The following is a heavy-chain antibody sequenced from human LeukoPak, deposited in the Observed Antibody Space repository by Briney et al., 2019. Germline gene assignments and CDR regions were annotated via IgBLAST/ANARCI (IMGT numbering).Heavy chain of an antibody. J-gene: IGHJ2*01. CDR1: GGSFSGYY. V-gene: IGHV4-34*01. D-gene: IGHD2-21*01. Sequence: SETLSLTCAVYGGSFSGYYWSWIRQPPGKGLEWIGEINHSGSTNYNPSLKSRVTISVDTSKNQFSLRLSSVTAADTAVYYCARAPWVMLDLGGGGTLVTVSS. CDR2: INHSGST. CDR3: ARAPWVMLDL.